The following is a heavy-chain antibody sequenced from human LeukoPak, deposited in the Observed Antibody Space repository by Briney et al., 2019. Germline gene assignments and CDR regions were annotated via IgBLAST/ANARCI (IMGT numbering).Heavy chain of an antibody. CDR3: ATRRQGAQFPFNP. Sequence: SVKVSCKASGGTFSSYTISWVRQAPGQGLEWMGRIIPILGIANYAQKFQGRVTITADKSTSTAYMELSSLRSEDTAVYYCATRRQGAQFPFNPWGQGTLVTVSS. V-gene: IGHV1-69*02. CDR2: IIPILGIA. J-gene: IGHJ5*02. CDR1: GGTFSSYT.